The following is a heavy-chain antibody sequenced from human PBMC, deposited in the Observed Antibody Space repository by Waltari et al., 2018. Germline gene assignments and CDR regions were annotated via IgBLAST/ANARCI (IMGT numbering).Heavy chain of an antibody. CDR2: IWYDGSNK. J-gene: IGHJ4*02. Sequence: VQLVESGGGVVQPGRSLRLSCAASGFTFSRYGLPLVRQAPGKGLGWVAVIWYDGSNKYYADSVKGRFTISRDNSKNTLYLQMNSLRAEDTAVYYCARAQTNDYGDYWGQGTLVTVSS. CDR1: GFTFSRYG. CDR3: ARAQTNDYGDY. D-gene: IGHD1-1*01. V-gene: IGHV3-33*01.